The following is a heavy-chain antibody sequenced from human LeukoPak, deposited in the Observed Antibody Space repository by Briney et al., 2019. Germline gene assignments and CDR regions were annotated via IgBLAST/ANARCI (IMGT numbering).Heavy chain of an antibody. V-gene: IGHV3-7*01. Sequence: SGGSLRLSCAGSGFPFSNYWMAWVRQAPGKGLEWVAHINQDGSEEHYMDSAKARFTISRDNAKNSLSLQMNSLRAEDTAVYYCVRDGGVSGYDLLDYWGQGTLVTVSS. CDR1: GFPFSNYW. D-gene: IGHD5-12*01. CDR2: INQDGSEE. J-gene: IGHJ4*02. CDR3: VRDGGVSGYDLLDY.